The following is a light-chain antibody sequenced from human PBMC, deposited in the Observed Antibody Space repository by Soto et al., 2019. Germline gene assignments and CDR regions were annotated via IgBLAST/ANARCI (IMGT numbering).Light chain of an antibody. V-gene: IGKV1-5*03. CDR2: EAS. CDR1: QSGGFW. J-gene: IGKJ1*01. CDR3: QPDARHRS. Sequence: DIQMTQSPSTLAASVGERVTITCRASQSGGFWLAWYQQKPGKAPKLLSSEASRLESGVPSRFSGGGSGTEFTLTVSSLQPDDLATYYCQPDARHRSLGQGTKVEIK.